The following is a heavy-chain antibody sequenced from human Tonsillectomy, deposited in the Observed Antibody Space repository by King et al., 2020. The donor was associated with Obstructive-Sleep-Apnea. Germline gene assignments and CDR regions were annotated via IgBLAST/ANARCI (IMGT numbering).Heavy chain of an antibody. CDR3: ARGGVVPAAMVGGYYYGMDV. CDR1: GFTFSSYG. V-gene: IGHV3-33*01. Sequence: VQLVQSGGGVVQPGRSLRLSCAASGFTFSSYGMHWVRQAPGKGLEWVALIWYDGSDKYYADSVKGRFTISRDNSKNTLYLQMNSLRVEDTAGYYCARGGVVPAAMVGGYYYGMDVWGQGTTVTVSS. CDR2: IWYDGSDK. J-gene: IGHJ6*02. D-gene: IGHD2-2*01.